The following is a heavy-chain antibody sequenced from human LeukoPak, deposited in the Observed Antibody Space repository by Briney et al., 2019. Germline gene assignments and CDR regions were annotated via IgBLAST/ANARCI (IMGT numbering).Heavy chain of an antibody. J-gene: IGHJ6*02. Sequence: GRSLRLSCAASGFTFDDYAVHWVRQAPGKGLEWVSGISWNSGSVGYADSVKGRFTISRDNAKNSLYLQMNSLRAEDTALYYCAKDTREYYYYYGMDVWGQGTTVTVSS. CDR1: GFTFDDYA. D-gene: IGHD3-10*01. CDR2: ISWNSGSV. V-gene: IGHV3-9*01. CDR3: AKDTREYYYYYGMDV.